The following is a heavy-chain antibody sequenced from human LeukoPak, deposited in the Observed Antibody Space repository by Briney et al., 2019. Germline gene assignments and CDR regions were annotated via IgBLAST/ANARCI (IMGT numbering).Heavy chain of an antibody. CDR3: ARDNSVRDEAWWFNP. J-gene: IGHJ5*02. Sequence: ASVKVSCKASGYTFTSYYIHWVRQAPGQGPEWMGVISPSGGSSTYAQKFQGRVTLTRDMSTSTDYLELSSLRSDDTAVYYCARDNSVRDEAWWFNPWGQGTLVTVAP. CDR2: ISPSGGSS. CDR1: GYTFTSYY. D-gene: IGHD5-24*01. V-gene: IGHV1-46*01.